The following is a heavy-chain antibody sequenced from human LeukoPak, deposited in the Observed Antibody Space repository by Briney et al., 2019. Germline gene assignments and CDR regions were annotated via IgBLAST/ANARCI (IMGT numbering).Heavy chain of an antibody. CDR3: ARVECSSTSCYPDY. J-gene: IGHJ4*02. CDR2: IFYSGNT. CDR1: GGSISPYY. D-gene: IGHD2-2*01. V-gene: IGHV4-59*01. Sequence: PSETLSLTCTVSGGSISPYYWTWIRQPPGKGLEWIGYIFYSGNTNYNPSLKSRVTISVDTSKNQFSLKLSSVTAADTAVYYCARVECSSTSCYPDYWGQGTLVTVSS.